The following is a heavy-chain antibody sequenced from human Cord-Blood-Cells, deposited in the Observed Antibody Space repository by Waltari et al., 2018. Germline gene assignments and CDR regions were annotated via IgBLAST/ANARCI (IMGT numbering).Heavy chain of an antibody. CDR2: IIPIFGTA. V-gene: IGHV1-69*01. CDR1: GGTFSSYA. D-gene: IGHD2-21*01. Sequence: QVQLGQSGAEVKKPGSSVKVSCKASGGTFSSYASSWLRQAPGQGLEWMGGIIPIFGTANYAQKFQGRVTITADESTSTAYMELSSLRSEDTAVYYCASLDLGIGWFDPWGQGTLVTVSS. J-gene: IGHJ5*02. CDR3: ASLDLGIGWFDP.